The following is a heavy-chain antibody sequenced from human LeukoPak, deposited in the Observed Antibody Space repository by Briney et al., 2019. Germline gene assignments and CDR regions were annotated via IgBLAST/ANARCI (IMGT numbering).Heavy chain of an antibody. CDR1: GGGALSDYT. V-gene: IGHV1-69*16. Sequence: GASVKVSCKASGGGALSDYTISWVRQAPGQGLEWMGAILPMLGTAKYAQTFQGRVTITTDDSSSTVYMELSSLSFEDTASYFCARDGLLTRTGMDVWGEGTTVIVSS. J-gene: IGHJ6*03. CDR2: ILPMLGTA. CDR3: ARDGLLTRTGMDV. D-gene: IGHD3/OR15-3a*01.